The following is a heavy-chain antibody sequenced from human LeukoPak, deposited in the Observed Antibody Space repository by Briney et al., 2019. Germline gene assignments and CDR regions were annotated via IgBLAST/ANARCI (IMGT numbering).Heavy chain of an antibody. CDR3: AKDPMVRGATYDY. CDR1: GFTFSTSW. D-gene: IGHD3-10*01. Sequence: PGGSLRLSCAASGFTFSTSWMHWVRQAPGKGLVWVSRIDTDGSRVGYADSVRGRFTISRDNSKNTLYLQMNSLRAEDTAIYYCAKDPMVRGATYDYWGQGTLVTVSS. CDR2: IDTDGSRV. J-gene: IGHJ4*02. V-gene: IGHV3-74*01.